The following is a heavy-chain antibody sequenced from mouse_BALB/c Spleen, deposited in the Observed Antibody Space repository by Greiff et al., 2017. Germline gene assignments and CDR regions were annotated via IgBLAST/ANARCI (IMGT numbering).Heavy chain of an antibody. CDR1: GDSITSGY. CDR2: ISYSGST. CDR3: AKYTYGSSPAWFAY. V-gene: IGHV3-8*02. Sequence: EVKVVESGPSLVKPSQTLSLTCSVTGDSITSGYWNWIRKFPGNKLEYMGYISYSGSTYYNPSLKSRISITRDTSKNQYYLQLNSVTTEDTATYYCAKYTYGSSPAWFAYWGQGTLVTVSA. D-gene: IGHD1-1*01. J-gene: IGHJ3*01.